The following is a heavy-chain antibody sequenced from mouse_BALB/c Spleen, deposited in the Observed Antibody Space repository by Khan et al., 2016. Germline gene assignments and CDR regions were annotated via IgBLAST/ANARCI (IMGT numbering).Heavy chain of an antibody. Sequence: QIQLVQSGPELKKPGETVKISCKASGYTFTDYSMHWVKQAPGKGLKWMGWINTETGEPTYADDFKGRFAFSLETSASTAYLQINNLKNEDTATYFCARTARATQAYWCQGTLVTVAA. D-gene: IGHD3-2*01. CDR3: ARTARATQAY. J-gene: IGHJ3*01. CDR2: INTETGEP. CDR1: GYTFTDYS. V-gene: IGHV9-2-1*01.